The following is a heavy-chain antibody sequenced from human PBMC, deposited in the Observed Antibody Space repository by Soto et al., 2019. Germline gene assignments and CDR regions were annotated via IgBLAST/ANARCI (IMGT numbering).Heavy chain of an antibody. D-gene: IGHD3-10*01. CDR3: GKDRDGYGSGGVFDY. V-gene: IGHV3-30*18. Sequence: QVQLVESGGGVVHPGRSVRLSCAASGFTFSIYGMHWVRQAPGKGLEWVAGISYDGSSKYYADSVKGRFTISRDNSKNTLYLQMNSLRAEDTAVYYWGKDRDGYGSGGVFDYWGQGTLVTVSS. CDR2: ISYDGSSK. J-gene: IGHJ4*02. CDR1: GFTFSIYG.